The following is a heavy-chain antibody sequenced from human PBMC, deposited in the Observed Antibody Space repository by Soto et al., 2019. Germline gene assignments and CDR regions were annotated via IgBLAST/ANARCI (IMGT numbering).Heavy chain of an antibody. Sequence: ETLSLTCAVYGGSFSDYYWTWIRQPPGKGLEWIGEIKHSGTTTHNPSLKSRVTMSVDTSKNQFSLNLTSVTAADTAIYYCARGGRLRSPFGYWGQGILVTVSS. CDR3: ARGGRLRSPFGY. V-gene: IGHV4-34*01. CDR1: GGSFSDYY. J-gene: IGHJ4*02. CDR2: IKHSGTT. D-gene: IGHD4-17*01.